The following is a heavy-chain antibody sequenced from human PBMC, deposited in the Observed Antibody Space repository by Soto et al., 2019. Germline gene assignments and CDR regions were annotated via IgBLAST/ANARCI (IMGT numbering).Heavy chain of an antibody. Sequence: GASVNVSCKASVGTFSNYVVNWVRQAPGQGLEWMGRIIPISGAANYAQKFQGRVTITADKSTSTSYMELSSLRSEDTAVYYCARDMTRIVVPYFDFWGQGTLVTVSS. J-gene: IGHJ4*02. CDR3: ARDMTRIVVPYFDF. CDR1: VGTFSNYV. CDR2: IIPISGAA. D-gene: IGHD2-21*01. V-gene: IGHV1-69*06.